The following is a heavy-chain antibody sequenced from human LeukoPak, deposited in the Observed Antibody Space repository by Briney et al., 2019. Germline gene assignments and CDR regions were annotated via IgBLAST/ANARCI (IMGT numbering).Heavy chain of an antibody. D-gene: IGHD4-17*01. CDR1: GFTFSSYG. Sequence: GGSLRLSCAASGFTFSSYGIHWVRQAPGKGLEWVAVISYDGSNKYYVDSVKGRFTISRDNSKNTLNLQMNSLRAENTAVYYCAKMRTPTAHSGDAFDIWGQGTMVTVSS. CDR2: ISYDGSNK. CDR3: AKMRTPTAHSGDAFDI. J-gene: IGHJ3*02. V-gene: IGHV3-30*18.